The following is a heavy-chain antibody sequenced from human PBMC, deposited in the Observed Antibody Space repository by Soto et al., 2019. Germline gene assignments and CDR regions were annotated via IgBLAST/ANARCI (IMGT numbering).Heavy chain of an antibody. CDR1: GFTFSSYG. V-gene: IGHV3-30*18. D-gene: IGHD5-18*01. CDR3: AKDLGRGYSYGYGYFDY. J-gene: IGHJ4*02. Sequence: GGSLRLSCAASGFTFSSYGMHWVRQAPGKGLEWVAVISYDGSNKYYADSVKGRFTISRDNSKNTLYLQMNSLRAEDTAVYYCAKDLGRGYSYGYGYFDYWGQGTLVTVSS. CDR2: ISYDGSNK.